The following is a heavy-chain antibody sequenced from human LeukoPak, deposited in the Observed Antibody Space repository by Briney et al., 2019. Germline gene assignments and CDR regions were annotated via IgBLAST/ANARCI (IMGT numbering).Heavy chain of an antibody. CDR2: IYHSGST. D-gene: IGHD4-17*01. V-gene: IGHV4-4*02. CDR3: ARGGTTVTTSDMTGIDY. Sequence: SGTLSLTCAVSGGSISSSNWWSWVRQPPGKGLEWIGEIYHSGSTNYNPSLKSRVTISVDTSKNQFSLKLSSVTAADTAVYYCARGGTTVTTSDMTGIDYWGQGTLVTVSS. J-gene: IGHJ4*02. CDR1: GGSISSSNW.